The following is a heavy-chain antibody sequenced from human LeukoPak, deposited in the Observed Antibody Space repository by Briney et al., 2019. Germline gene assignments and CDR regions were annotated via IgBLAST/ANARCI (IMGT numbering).Heavy chain of an antibody. Sequence: GESLKISCKGSGYSFTSDWIGWVRQMPGEGLEWMGIIYPGDSDTRYSPSFQGQVIISADKSVGTAYLQWSSLEASDTAMYYCARYTGTYYFDYWGQGTLVTVSS. CDR1: GYSFTSDW. CDR2: IYPGDSDT. V-gene: IGHV5-51*01. CDR3: ARYTGTYYFDY. J-gene: IGHJ4*02. D-gene: IGHD1-26*01.